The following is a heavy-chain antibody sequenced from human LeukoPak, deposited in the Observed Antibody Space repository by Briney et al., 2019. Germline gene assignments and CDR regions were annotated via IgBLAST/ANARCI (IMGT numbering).Heavy chain of an antibody. CDR1: GFTFSSYW. Sequence: GGSLRLSCAASGFTFSSYWMSWVRQAPGKGLEWVSVIYSGGSTYYADSVKGRFTISRHNSKNTLYLQMNSLRAEDTAVYYCARTYYDFWYLDYWGQGTLVTVSS. D-gene: IGHD3-3*01. CDR2: IYSGGST. CDR3: ARTYYDFWYLDY. V-gene: IGHV3-53*04. J-gene: IGHJ4*02.